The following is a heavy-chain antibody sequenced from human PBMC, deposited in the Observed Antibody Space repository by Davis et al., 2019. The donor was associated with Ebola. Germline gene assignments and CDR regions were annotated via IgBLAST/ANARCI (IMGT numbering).Heavy chain of an antibody. Sequence: MPSETLFLTCTVSGGSISSSSYYWSWIRQPPGKGLEWIGEINHSGSTNYNPSLKSRVTISVDTSKNQFSLKLSSVTAADTAVYYCARTQSGGSCQDYWGQGTLVTVSS. CDR1: GGSISSSSYY. CDR2: INHSGST. D-gene: IGHD2-15*01. V-gene: IGHV4-39*07. J-gene: IGHJ4*02. CDR3: ARTQSGGSCQDY.